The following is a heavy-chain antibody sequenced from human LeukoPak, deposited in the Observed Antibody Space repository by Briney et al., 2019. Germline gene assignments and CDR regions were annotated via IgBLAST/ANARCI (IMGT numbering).Heavy chain of an antibody. J-gene: IGHJ3*02. CDR3: AKDQVISGSEASDI. D-gene: IGHD2-21*01. V-gene: IGHV3-23*01. CDR1: GFTLRSYT. CDR2: ISGSGVGT. Sequence: GGSLRLSCAASGFTLRSYTMNWVRQAPGKGLEWVSAISGSGVGTYYADSVKGRFTISRDNSWNTLYLQMNSLRAEDTAVYYCAKDQVISGSEASDIWGQGTMVTVSS.